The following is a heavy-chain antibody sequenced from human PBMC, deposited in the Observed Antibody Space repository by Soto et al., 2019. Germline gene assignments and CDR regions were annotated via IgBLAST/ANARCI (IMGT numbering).Heavy chain of an antibody. J-gene: IGHJ4*02. CDR2: ISPKSTFR. Sequence: GGSLRLSCATSGFPFNDYYMTWIRQAPGKGLEWLSHISPKSTFRNYADSVKGRFTISRDNTESSLFLQMNSLGVDDTAVYSCVRGGGGGLFEHWGQGVLVTVSS. CDR3: VRGGGGGLFEH. CDR1: GFPFNDYY. D-gene: IGHD2-21*01. V-gene: IGHV3-11*06.